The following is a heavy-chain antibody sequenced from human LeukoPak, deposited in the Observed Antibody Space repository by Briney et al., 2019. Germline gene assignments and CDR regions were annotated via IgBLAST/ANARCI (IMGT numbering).Heavy chain of an antibody. Sequence: RGASVKVSCKASGYTFTGYFIHWVRQAPGQGLEWMGWINPDSGGTNYAQKFQGRVTMTRDTSISTAYMELSRLRSDDTAVYYCARAGLKTTVENWFDPWGQGTLVTVSS. CDR2: INPDSGGT. CDR3: ARAGLKTTVENWFDP. V-gene: IGHV1-2*02. CDR1: GYTFTGYF. D-gene: IGHD4-11*01. J-gene: IGHJ5*02.